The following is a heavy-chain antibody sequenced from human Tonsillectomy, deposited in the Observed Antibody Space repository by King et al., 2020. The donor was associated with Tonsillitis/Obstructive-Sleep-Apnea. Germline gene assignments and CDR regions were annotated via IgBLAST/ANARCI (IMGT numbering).Heavy chain of an antibody. CDR2: SPYTGNT. Sequence: HLQLQESGPGLVKPSETLSLTCTVSGGSVSSSSHYWGWIRQPPGKGLEWIGSSPYTGNTYYNPSLKSRVTISVDTSKNLFSLNLNSVTAADTAVYYCARGRSWYYNWFDPWGQGTLVTVSS. J-gene: IGHJ5*02. D-gene: IGHD6-13*01. CDR1: GGSVSSSSHY. V-gene: IGHV4-39*01. CDR3: ARGRSWYYNWFDP.